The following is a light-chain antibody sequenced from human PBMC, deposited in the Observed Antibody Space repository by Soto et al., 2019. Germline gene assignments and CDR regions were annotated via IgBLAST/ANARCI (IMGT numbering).Light chain of an antibody. J-gene: IGLJ3*02. V-gene: IGLV2-8*01. CDR3: TSYVGNAIWV. CDR2: EVT. Sequence: QSALTQPPSASGSPGQSVTISCTGTSSDVGAYKYVSWYQQYPGKAPKLMIYEVTKRPSGVPDRFSGSKSGNTASLTVSGLQAEDEADYYCTSYVGNAIWVFGGGTQLTVL. CDR1: SSDVGAYKY.